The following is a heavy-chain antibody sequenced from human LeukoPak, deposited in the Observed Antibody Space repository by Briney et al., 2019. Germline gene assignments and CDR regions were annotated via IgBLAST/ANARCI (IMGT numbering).Heavy chain of an antibody. CDR2: IYTSGST. CDR3: ARVHEGDISSYYFDY. V-gene: IGHV4-4*07. D-gene: IGHD6-6*01. Sequence: PSETLSLTCTVSGGSISSYYWSWIRQPAGKGLEWIGRIYTSGSTNYNPSLKSRVTMSVDTSKNQFSLRLSSVTAADTAIYYCARVHEGDISSYYFDYWGQGTLVTVSS. CDR1: GGSISSYY. J-gene: IGHJ4*02.